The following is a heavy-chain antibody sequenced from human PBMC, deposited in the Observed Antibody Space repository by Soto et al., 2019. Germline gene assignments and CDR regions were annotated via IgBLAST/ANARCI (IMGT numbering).Heavy chain of an antibody. V-gene: IGHV3-49*01. CDR3: SRDVGITMIRGDNDAFDI. CDR1: GFSFGDYA. J-gene: IGHJ3*02. D-gene: IGHD3-10*01. Sequence: GGSLRLSCTASGFSFGDYAMSWFRQAPGKGLEWVGFIRSKVYGGITEYAASVKGRFTISRDGSKSIAYLQMNSLKTEDTAVYYCSRDVGITMIRGDNDAFDIWGQGTMVT. CDR2: IRSKVYGGIT.